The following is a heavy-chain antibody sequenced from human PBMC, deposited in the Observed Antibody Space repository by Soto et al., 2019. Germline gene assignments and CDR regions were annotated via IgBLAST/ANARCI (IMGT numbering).Heavy chain of an antibody. J-gene: IGHJ4*02. CDR2: TYYRSKWYN. CDR1: GDSVSSNSAA. Sequence: QSQTLSLTCAISGDSVSSNSAAWNWIRQSPSRGLEWLGRTYYRSKWYNDYAVSGKSRITINPDTSKNQFSLQLNSVTPEDTAVYYCARVRVKLGMNYYFDYWGQGTLVTVSS. CDR3: ARVRVKLGMNYYFDY. D-gene: IGHD7-27*01. V-gene: IGHV6-1*01.